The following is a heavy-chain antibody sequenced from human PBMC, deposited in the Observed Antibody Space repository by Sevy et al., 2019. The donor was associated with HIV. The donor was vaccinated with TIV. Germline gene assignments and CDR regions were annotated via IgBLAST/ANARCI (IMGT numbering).Heavy chain of an antibody. D-gene: IGHD4-17*01. Sequence: ASVKVSCKASGYTFTSYYMHWVRQAPGQGLEWMGIINPSGGSTSYAQKFQGSVTMTRDTSTSTVYMELSSLRSEDTAVYYCPRDVSDYGDYGVGEGYYYMDVWGKGTTVTVSS. J-gene: IGHJ6*03. CDR1: GYTFTSYY. CDR3: PRDVSDYGDYGVGEGYYYMDV. CDR2: INPSGGST. V-gene: IGHV1-46*01.